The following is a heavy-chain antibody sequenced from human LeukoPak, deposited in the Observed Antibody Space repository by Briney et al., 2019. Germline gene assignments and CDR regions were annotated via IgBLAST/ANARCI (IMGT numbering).Heavy chain of an antibody. J-gene: IGHJ6*02. V-gene: IGHV1-8*01. CDR2: MNPNSGNT. CDR1: GYTFTSYD. D-gene: IGHD3-10*01. Sequence: ASVKVSCKASGYTFTSYDINWVRQATGQGLEWMGWMNPNSGNTGYAQEFQGRVTMTRNTSISTAYMELSSLRSEDTAVYYCARGASLWFGELLSRYYYYGMDVWGQGTTVTVSS. CDR3: ARGASLWFGELLSRYYYYGMDV.